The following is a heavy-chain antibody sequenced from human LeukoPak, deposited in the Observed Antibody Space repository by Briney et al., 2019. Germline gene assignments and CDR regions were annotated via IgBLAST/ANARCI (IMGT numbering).Heavy chain of an antibody. Sequence: SETLSLTCTVSGGSISSSSYYWGWIRQPPGKGLEWIGSIYYSGSTYYNPSLKSRVTISVDTSKNQFSLKLSSVTAADTAVYYCARAVAGPRYYYYMDVWGKGTTVTISS. CDR3: ARAVAGPRYYYYMDV. J-gene: IGHJ6*03. D-gene: IGHD6-19*01. V-gene: IGHV4-39*07. CDR2: IYYSGST. CDR1: GGSISSSSYY.